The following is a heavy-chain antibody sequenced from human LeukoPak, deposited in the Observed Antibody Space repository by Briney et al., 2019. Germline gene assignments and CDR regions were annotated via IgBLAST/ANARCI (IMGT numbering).Heavy chain of an antibody. D-gene: IGHD3-10*01. CDR3: ARDFGGALEY. J-gene: IGHJ4*02. CDR1: GFTFSTYW. Sequence: PGGSLRLSCAASGFTFSTYWMAWVRQAPGKGLEWVANIKQDDSSKNYVHSVRGRFTISRDNSKNSLYLQMNSLRADDTALYYCARDFGGALEYWGQGTLVTVSS. V-gene: IGHV3-7*01. CDR2: IKQDDSSK.